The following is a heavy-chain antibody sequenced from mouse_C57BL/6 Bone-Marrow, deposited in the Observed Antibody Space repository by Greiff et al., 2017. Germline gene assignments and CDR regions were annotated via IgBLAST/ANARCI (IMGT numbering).Heavy chain of an antibody. CDR3: ATVYYCDY. J-gene: IGHJ2*01. V-gene: IGHV14-4*01. Sequence: EVQLQQSGAELVRPGASVKLSCTASGFNIKDDYMHWVKQRPEQGLEWIGWIDPENGDTEYASKFQGKATITADTSSNTAYLQLSSLTSEDTAVYYCATVYYCDYWGQGTTLTVSS. CDR1: GFNIKDDY. CDR2: IDPENGDT.